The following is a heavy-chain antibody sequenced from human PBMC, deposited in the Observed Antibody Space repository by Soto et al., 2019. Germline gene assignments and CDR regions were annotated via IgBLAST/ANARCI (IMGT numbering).Heavy chain of an antibody. CDR1: GFIFSDYY. CDR2: ISDTSSYT. Sequence: QVQLVESGGGLVKPGGSLRLSCTASGFIFSDYYMTWIRQAPGKGLEWVSHISDTSSYTNYADSVKGRLTVSRDNANNSLYLQMSSLRADDTAVYYCARGRLDSSYYLFLDLWGRGSLVTVSS. J-gene: IGHJ2*01. V-gene: IGHV3-11*05. CDR3: ARGRLDSSYYLFLDL. D-gene: IGHD1-1*01.